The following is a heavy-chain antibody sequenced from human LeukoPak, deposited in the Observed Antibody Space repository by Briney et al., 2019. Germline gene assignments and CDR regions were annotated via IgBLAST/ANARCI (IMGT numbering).Heavy chain of an antibody. V-gene: IGHV1-2*02. Sequence: ASVKVSCKASGYTFTGYYMHWVRQAPGQGLEWMGWINPNSGGTNYAQKFQGRVTTTRDTSISTAYMELSRLRSDDTAVYYCARSLYDILTGYHEPFDYWGQGTLVTVSS. CDR3: ARSLYDILTGYHEPFDY. CDR1: GYTFTGYY. D-gene: IGHD3-9*01. CDR2: INPNSGGT. J-gene: IGHJ4*02.